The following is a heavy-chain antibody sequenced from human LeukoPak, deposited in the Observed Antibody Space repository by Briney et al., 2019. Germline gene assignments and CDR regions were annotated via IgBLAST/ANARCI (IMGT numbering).Heavy chain of an antibody. CDR1: GGTFSSYA. V-gene: IGHV1-69*13. CDR3: AREAARGIAVAGTNNLDY. D-gene: IGHD6-19*01. J-gene: IGHJ4*02. Sequence: TVKVSCKASGGTFSSYAISWVRQAPGQGLEWMGGIIPIFGTANYAQKFQGRVTITADESTSTAYMELSSLRSEDTAVYYCAREAARGIAVAGTNNLDYWGQGTLVTVSS. CDR2: IIPIFGTA.